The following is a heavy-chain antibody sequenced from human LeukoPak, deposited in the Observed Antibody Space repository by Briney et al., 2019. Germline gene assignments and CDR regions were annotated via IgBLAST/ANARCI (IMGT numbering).Heavy chain of an antibody. CDR1: GFTFRSYA. CDR3: ATPRGTVATGAVY. Sequence: PGGSLRLSCAASGFTFRSYAMNWVRQAPGKGLEWVSAISGSGVTTYYADAVKGRFTISRDNSKNTLYLQMNNLRAEDTAVYYCATPRGTVATGAVYWGQGTLVTVSS. CDR2: ISGSGVTT. J-gene: IGHJ4*02. D-gene: IGHD4-23*01. V-gene: IGHV3-23*01.